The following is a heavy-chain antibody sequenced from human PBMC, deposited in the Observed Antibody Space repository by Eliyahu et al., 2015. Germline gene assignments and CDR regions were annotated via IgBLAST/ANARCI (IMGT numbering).Heavy chain of an antibody. CDR2: ISGSGGST. V-gene: IGHV3-23*01. J-gene: IGHJ4*02. CDR3: AKSVIVGATRPSDY. CDR1: GFTFSSYA. Sequence: EVQLLESGGGLVQPGGSLRLSCAASGFTFSSYAMXWVRPAPGKGLEWVSAISGSGGSTYYADSVKGRFTISRDNSKNTLYLQMNSLRAEDTAVYYCAKSVIVGATRPSDYWGQGTLVTVSS. D-gene: IGHD1-26*01.